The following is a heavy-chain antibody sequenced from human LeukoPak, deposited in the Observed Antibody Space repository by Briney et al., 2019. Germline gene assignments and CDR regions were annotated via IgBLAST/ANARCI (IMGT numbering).Heavy chain of an antibody. CDR3: ARLRRDSSSWYVDY. D-gene: IGHD6-13*01. CDR2: IFYSGST. CDR1: GGSISPYH. Sequence: SETLSLTCTVSGGSISPYHWSWIRQPPGEGLEWIGYIFYSGSTNYNPSLKSRVTMSLDASKNQFSLKLSSVTAADTAVYYCARLRRDSSSWYVDYWGQGTLVTVSS. V-gene: IGHV4-59*08. J-gene: IGHJ4*02.